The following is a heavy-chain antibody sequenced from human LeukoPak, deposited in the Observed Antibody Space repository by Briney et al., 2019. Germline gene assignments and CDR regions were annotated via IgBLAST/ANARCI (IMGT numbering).Heavy chain of an antibody. J-gene: IGHJ4*02. CDR2: INSEGSIT. Sequence: PGGSLRLSCAASGFTFSSHWMHWVRQAPGKGLVRVSRINSEGSITTYADSAQGRFTISRDNAKNTLYLQMNSLRVEDTAVYYCARDYNWNPPDYWGQGTLVTVSS. CDR1: GFTFSSHW. V-gene: IGHV3-74*01. D-gene: IGHD1-1*01. CDR3: ARDYNWNPPDY.